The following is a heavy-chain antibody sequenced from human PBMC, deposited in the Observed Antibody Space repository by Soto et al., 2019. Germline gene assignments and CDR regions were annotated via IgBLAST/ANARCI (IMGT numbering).Heavy chain of an antibody. D-gene: IGHD6-19*01. CDR3: ARRGGGIAVAGIDY. V-gene: IGHV4-59*12. J-gene: IGHJ4*02. CDR1: GGSISGYY. Sequence: SETLSLTCTVSGGSISGYYWSWLRQPPGKGLEWIGYIYYSGSTNYSPSFQGHVTISADKSISTAYLQWSSLKASDTAMYYCARRGGGIAVAGIDYWGQGTLVTVSS. CDR2: IYYSGST.